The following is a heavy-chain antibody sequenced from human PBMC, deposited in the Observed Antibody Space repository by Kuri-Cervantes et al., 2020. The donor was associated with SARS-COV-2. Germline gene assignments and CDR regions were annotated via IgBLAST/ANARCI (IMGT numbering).Heavy chain of an antibody. CDR2: ISSDGNNL. CDR3: ARVDRPVIGGRDYGLDV. CDR1: GFPLTSFP. J-gene: IGHJ6*02. V-gene: IGHV3-30*10. D-gene: IGHD2/OR15-2a*01. Sequence: GGSLRLSCRALGFPLTSFPVYWVRQAPGKGLQWLAIISSDGNNLHYIDSVKGRFSLSRDNSMNTVFLQMDSLRMEDTGVYFCARVDRPVIGGRDYGLDVWGQGTPVTVSS.